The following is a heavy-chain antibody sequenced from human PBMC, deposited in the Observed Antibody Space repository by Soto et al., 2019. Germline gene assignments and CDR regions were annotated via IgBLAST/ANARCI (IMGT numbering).Heavy chain of an antibody. CDR3: ASGSYGFFDY. D-gene: IGHD1-26*01. V-gene: IGHV4-59*01. CDR2: IYYSGST. CDR1: GGSISSYY. J-gene: IGHJ4*02. Sequence: SETLSLTCTVSGGSISSYYWSWIRQPPGKGLEWIGYIYYSGSTNYNPSLKSRVTISVDTSKNQFSLKLSSVTAADTAVYYCASGSYGFFDYWGQGTLVTVPQ.